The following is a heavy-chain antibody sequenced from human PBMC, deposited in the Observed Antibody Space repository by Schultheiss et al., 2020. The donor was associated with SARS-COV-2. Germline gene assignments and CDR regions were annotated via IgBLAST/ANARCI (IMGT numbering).Heavy chain of an antibody. J-gene: IGHJ4*02. D-gene: IGHD5-18*01. V-gene: IGHV3/OR16-10*01. CDR2: IGTGGDT. CDR1: GFAFSSYA. Sequence: GGSLRLSCAASGFAFSSYALHWVRRAPGKGLEWVSAIGTGGDTYYADSVKGRFTISRDNSKNTLYLQMNSLRAEDTAVYYCATNYEYSYGAGSNFDYWGQGTLVTVSS. CDR3: ATNYEYSYGAGSNFDY.